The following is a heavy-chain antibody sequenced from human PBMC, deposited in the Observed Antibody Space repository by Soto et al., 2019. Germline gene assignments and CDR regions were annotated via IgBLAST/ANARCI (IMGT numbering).Heavy chain of an antibody. D-gene: IGHD3-3*01. CDR3: SSSKKRVTLWSGYYGGRYYYYYTDV. V-gene: IGHV1-69*02. J-gene: IGHJ6*03. Sequence: QVQLVQSGAEVKKPGSSVKVSCKASGGTFSSYTISWVRQAPGQGLEWMGRIIPILGIANYAQKFQGRVTISEDNSTITADMELSSLRSDDTAAYYCSSSKKRVTLWSGYYGGRYYYYYTDVWGKGTTVTVSS. CDR1: GGTFSSYT. CDR2: IIPILGIA.